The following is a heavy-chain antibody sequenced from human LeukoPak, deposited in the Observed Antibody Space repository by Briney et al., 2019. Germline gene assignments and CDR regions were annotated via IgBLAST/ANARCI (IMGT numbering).Heavy chain of an antibody. CDR2: ISGSGGST. Sequence: PGGSLRLSCAASGFTFSSYAMSWVRQAPGKGLEWVSAISGSGGSTYYADSVKGRFTISRDNADNSLYLQMNSLRAEDTAVYYCARDPYSGSYGDYYYYYMDVWGKGTTVTISS. CDR3: ARDPYSGSYGDYYYYYMDV. V-gene: IGHV3-23*01. CDR1: GFTFSSYA. D-gene: IGHD1-26*01. J-gene: IGHJ6*03.